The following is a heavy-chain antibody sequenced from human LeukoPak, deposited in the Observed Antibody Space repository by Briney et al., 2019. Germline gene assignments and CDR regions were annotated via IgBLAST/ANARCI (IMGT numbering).Heavy chain of an antibody. CDR2: IKQDGSEK. CDR3: TRGDL. CDR1: GFTFSDYW. V-gene: IGHV3-7*01. Sequence: PGGSLRLSCVASGFTFSDYWMTWVRQAPGKGLEWVANIKQDGSEKYYVDSVKGRFTISRDNAKSSLSLQMNSLRDEDTAVYYCTRGDLWGQGTLVTVSS. J-gene: IGHJ4*02.